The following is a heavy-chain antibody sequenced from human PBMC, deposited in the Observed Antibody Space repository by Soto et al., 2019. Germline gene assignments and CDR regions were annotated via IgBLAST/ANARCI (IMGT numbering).Heavy chain of an antibody. CDR2: IYYSGST. J-gene: IGHJ6*03. CDR1: GGSISSSSYY. V-gene: IGHV4-39*01. CDR3: ASLPGIAAPLAHTHYYYYYMDV. Sequence: SETLSLTCTVSGGSISSSSYYWGWIRQPPGKGLEWIGSIYYSGSTYYNPSLKSRVTISVDTSKNQFSLKLSSVTAADTAVYYCASLPGIAAPLAHTHYYYYYMDVWGKGTTVTVSS. D-gene: IGHD6-6*01.